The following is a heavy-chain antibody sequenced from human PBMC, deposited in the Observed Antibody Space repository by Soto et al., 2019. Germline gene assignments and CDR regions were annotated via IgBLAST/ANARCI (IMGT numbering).Heavy chain of an antibody. CDR2: IIPILGIA. CDR3: AREEYYYGSGAFFDY. V-gene: IGHV1-69*08. J-gene: IGHJ4*02. Sequence: VQLVQSGAEENKPGSSVKVSCKASGGTFSSYTISWVRQAPGQGLEWMGRIIPILGIANYAEKYQGRVTITADKSTSTAYMELSSLRSEDTAVYYCAREEYYYGSGAFFDYWGQGTMVTVSS. CDR1: GGTFSSYT. D-gene: IGHD3-10*01.